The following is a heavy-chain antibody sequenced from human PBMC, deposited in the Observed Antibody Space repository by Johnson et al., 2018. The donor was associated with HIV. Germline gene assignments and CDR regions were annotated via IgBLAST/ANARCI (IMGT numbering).Heavy chain of an antibody. Sequence: VQLVESGGGLVKPGGSLRLSCAASGFTFSNAWMSWVRQAPGKGLEWVGRIKSKANSYATAYAASVKGRFTISRDDSKNTAYLQMNSLKTEDTAVYYCTSTPPYYYDSGGYMGDAFDIWGQGTMVTVSS. V-gene: IGHV3-73*01. D-gene: IGHD3-22*01. CDR3: TSTPPYYYDSGGYMGDAFDI. J-gene: IGHJ3*02. CDR2: IKSKANSYAT. CDR1: GFTFSNAW.